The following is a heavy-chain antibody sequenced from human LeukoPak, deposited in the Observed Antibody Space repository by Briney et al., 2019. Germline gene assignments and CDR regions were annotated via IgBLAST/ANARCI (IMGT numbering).Heavy chain of an antibody. V-gene: IGHV1-18*04. CDR1: GYTFTGYY. D-gene: IGHD2-2*01. Sequence: ASVKVSCKASGYTFTGYYMHWVRQAPGQGLEWMGWISAYNGNTNYAQKLQGRVTMTTDTSTSTAYMELRSLRSDGTGVYYWAREHSPGGLVPGAIDYWGQGTLVTVSS. CDR3: AREHSPGGLVPGAIDY. J-gene: IGHJ4*02. CDR2: ISAYNGNT.